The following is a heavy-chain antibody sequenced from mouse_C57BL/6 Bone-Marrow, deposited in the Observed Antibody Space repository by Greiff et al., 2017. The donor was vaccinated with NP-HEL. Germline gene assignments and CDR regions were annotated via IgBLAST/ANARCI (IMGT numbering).Heavy chain of an antibody. J-gene: IGHJ4*01. CDR2: INYDGSST. CDR1: GFTFSDYY. Sequence: EVHLVESEGGLVQPGSSMKLSCTASGFTFSDYYMAWVRQVPEKGLEWVANINYDGSSTYYLDSLKSRFIISRDNAKNILYLQMRSLKSEDTATYYCARGRPPYYYAMDDWGQGTSVTVSS. CDR3: ARGRPPYYYAMDD. V-gene: IGHV5-16*01.